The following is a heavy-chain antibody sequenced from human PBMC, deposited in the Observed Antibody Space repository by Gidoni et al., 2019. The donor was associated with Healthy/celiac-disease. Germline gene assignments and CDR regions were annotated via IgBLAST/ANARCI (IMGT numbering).Heavy chain of an antibody. V-gene: IGHV4-59*11. CDR3: AREAGLGGWYLDY. Sequence: QVQLQESGPGLVKPSETPSLTCTVSGGSMNSHYWSWIRQPPGKGLEWIAYIYDSGTTYYNPSLESRVTISLETSKKQFSLKLNSVTVADTAVYYCAREAGLGGWYLDYWGQGTLVXVSS. CDR1: GGSMNSHY. J-gene: IGHJ4*02. CDR2: IYDSGTT. D-gene: IGHD1-20*01.